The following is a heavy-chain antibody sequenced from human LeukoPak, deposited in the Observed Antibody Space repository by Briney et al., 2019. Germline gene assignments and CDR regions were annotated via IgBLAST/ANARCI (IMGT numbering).Heavy chain of an antibody. J-gene: IGHJ4*02. Sequence: GGSLRLSCEVSGFTVSSYGMSWVRQAPGKGREWVAVISGSGVTTDYADSGKGRFTISRDNSKNTLYLQMNSLRAEDTAVYYCARGYSNNWQNFDHWGQGTLLTVSS. CDR1: GFTVSSYG. V-gene: IGHV3-23*01. D-gene: IGHD6-13*01. CDR2: ISGSGVTT. CDR3: ARGYSNNWQNFDH.